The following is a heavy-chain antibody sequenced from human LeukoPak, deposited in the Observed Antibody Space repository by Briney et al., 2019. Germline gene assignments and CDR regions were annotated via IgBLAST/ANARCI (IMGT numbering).Heavy chain of an antibody. D-gene: IGHD3-22*01. CDR3: ARNAYYYDSSASSNYYYYYMDV. J-gene: IGHJ6*03. CDR1: GFTFSSYW. CDR2: IKQDGSEK. V-gene: IGHV3-7*01. Sequence: PGGSLRLSCAASGFTFSSYWMSWVRQAPGKGLEWVANIKQDGSEKYYVDSVKGRFTISRDNAKNSLYLQMNSLRAEDTAVYYCARNAYYYDSSASSNYYYYYMDVWGKGTTVTISS.